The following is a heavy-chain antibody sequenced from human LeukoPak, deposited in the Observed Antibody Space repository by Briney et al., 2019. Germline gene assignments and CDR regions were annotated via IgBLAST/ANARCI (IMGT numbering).Heavy chain of an antibody. Sequence: QPGGSLRLSCAASGFTFSNYAIHWVRQAPGKGLEWVALISYDGSNKYYAASVKGRFTISRDNSENTVDLQMNSLRAEDTAMYYCARDLWTWQLVHHDAYDIWGQGTMVTVSS. J-gene: IGHJ3*02. CDR1: GFTFSNYA. D-gene: IGHD6-13*01. V-gene: IGHV3-30-3*01. CDR3: ARDLWTWQLVHHDAYDI. CDR2: ISYDGSNK.